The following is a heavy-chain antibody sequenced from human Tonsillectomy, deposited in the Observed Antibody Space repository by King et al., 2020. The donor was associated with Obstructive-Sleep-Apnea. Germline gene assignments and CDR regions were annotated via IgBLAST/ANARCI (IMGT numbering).Heavy chain of an antibody. CDR1: GGSISSSSYY. Sequence: LQLQESGPGLVKPSETLSLTCTVSGGSISSSSYYWGWIRQPPGKGLEWIGSIYYSGSTYYNPSLKSRVTISVDTSKNQFSLKLSSVTAADTAVYYCARGTGLNYDWYYFDYWGQGTLVTVSS. CDR3: ARGTGLNYDWYYFDY. CDR2: IYYSGST. D-gene: IGHD3-22*01. J-gene: IGHJ4*02. V-gene: IGHV4-39*07.